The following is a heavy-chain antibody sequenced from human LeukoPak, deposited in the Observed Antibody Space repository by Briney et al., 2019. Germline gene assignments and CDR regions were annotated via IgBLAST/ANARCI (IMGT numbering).Heavy chain of an antibody. CDR2: INPNRGGT. CDR3: ATGYYDILTGYYNS. V-gene: IGHV1-2*02. Sequence: ASVKVSCKASGYTFTGYYMHWVRQAPGQGLEWMGWINPNRGGTNYAQKFQGRVTMTRDTSISTAYMELSRLRSDDTAVYYCATGYYDILTGYYNSWGQGTLVTVSS. CDR1: GYTFTGYY. D-gene: IGHD3-9*01. J-gene: IGHJ5*02.